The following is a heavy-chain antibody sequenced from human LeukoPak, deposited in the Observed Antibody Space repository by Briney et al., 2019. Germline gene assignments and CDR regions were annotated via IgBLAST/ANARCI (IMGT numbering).Heavy chain of an antibody. J-gene: IGHJ4*02. V-gene: IGHV4-39*07. CDR1: GGSISSSSYY. D-gene: IGHD2-21*02. CDR3: ATEIYCGGDCYSDY. CDR2: IYYSGST. Sequence: PSETLSLTCTVSGGSISSSSYYWGWIRQPPGKGLEWIGSIYYSGSTYYNPSLKSRVTISVDTSKNQFSLKLSSVTAADTALYYCATEIYCGGDCYSDYWGQGTLVTVSS.